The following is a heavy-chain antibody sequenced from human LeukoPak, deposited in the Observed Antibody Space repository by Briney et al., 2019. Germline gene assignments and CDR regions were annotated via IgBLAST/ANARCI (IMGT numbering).Heavy chain of an antibody. V-gene: IGHV3-74*01. Sequence: QPGGSLRLSCAASGFTFSNYWMYWVRQAPGKGLVWVSRINSDGSSTTYADSVKGRFTISRDNAKNTLYLQMNSLRAEDTAVYYCARTTDSGSYFVYWGQGTLVTVSS. CDR2: INSDGSST. CDR1: GFTFSNYW. CDR3: ARTTDSGSYFVY. J-gene: IGHJ4*02. D-gene: IGHD1-26*01.